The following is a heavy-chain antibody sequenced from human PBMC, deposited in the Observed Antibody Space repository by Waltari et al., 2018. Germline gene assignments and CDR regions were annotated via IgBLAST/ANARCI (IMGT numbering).Heavy chain of an antibody. V-gene: IGHV4-4*07. CDR2: IYTSGST. D-gene: IGHD6-6*01. CDR3: ARDGSPYSSSFPYNYYYYYYMDV. CDR1: GGSISSYY. J-gene: IGHJ6*03. Sequence: QVQLQESGPGLVKPSETLSLTCTVSGGSISSYYWSWIRQPAGKGLEWIGRIYTSGSTNYNPSLKSRVTMSVDTSKNQFSLKRSSVTAADTAVYYCARDGSPYSSSFPYNYYYYYYMDVWGKGTTVTISS.